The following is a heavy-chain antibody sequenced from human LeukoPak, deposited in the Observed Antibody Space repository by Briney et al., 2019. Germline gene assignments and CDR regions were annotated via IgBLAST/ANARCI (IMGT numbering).Heavy chain of an antibody. CDR2: IYTSGST. J-gene: IGHJ3*02. D-gene: IGHD3-22*01. V-gene: IGHV4-4*07. CDR3: AREGYYYDSSGYYFPFDI. CDR1: GGSISSYY. Sequence: SETLSLTCTVSGGSISSYYWSWIRQPPGKGLEWIGRIYTSGSTNYNPSLKSRVTMSVDTSKNQFSLKLSSVTAADTAVYYCAREGYYYDSSGYYFPFDIWGQGTMVTVSS.